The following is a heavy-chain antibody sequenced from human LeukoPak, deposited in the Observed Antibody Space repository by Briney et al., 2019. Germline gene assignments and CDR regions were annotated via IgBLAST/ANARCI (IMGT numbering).Heavy chain of an antibody. Sequence: PGGSLRLSCAASGFTFTDSYMTWVRQAPGKGLEWLSYISGSGDDTNYADSVKGRFTISRDNSKNTLYLQMNSLRAEDTAVYYCAKDLYDSSGYYLYFDYWGQGTLVTVSS. CDR1: GFTFTDSY. D-gene: IGHD3-22*01. V-gene: IGHV3-11*05. J-gene: IGHJ4*02. CDR3: AKDLYDSSGYYLYFDY. CDR2: ISGSGDDT.